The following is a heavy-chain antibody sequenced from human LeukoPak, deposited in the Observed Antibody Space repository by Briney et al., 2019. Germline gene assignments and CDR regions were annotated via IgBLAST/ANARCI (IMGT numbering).Heavy chain of an antibody. CDR3: ARTVARIGY. V-gene: IGHV3-48*03. Sequence: PGGSLRLSCAASGFTFSSYEMNWVRQAPGKGLEWVSHISSNGSTIYYTDSVKGRFTISRDNSKNLLYLQMNSLRAEDTAIYYCARTVARIGYWGQGTLVTVSS. D-gene: IGHD4-23*01. CDR2: ISSNGSTI. J-gene: IGHJ4*02. CDR1: GFTFSSYE.